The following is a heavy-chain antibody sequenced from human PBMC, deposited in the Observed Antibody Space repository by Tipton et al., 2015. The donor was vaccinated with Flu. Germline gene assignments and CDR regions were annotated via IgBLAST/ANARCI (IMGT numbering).Heavy chain of an antibody. CDR3: VREGRSRSWYSPPQYYYNGMDV. CDR2: IYHTGSN. J-gene: IGHJ6*02. V-gene: IGHV4-38-2*02. D-gene: IGHD6-13*01. Sequence: GLVKPSETLSLTCTVSSYFISSNYYWGWIRQSPGKGLEWIGSIYHTGSNYYNPSLNSRVTMSVDMSKNQFSLKVTSVTASDTAVYYCVREGRSRSWYSPPQYYYNGMDVWGQGTTVTVSS. CDR1: SYFISSNYY.